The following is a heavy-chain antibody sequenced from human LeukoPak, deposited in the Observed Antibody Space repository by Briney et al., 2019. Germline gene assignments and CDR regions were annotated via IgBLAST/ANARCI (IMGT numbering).Heavy chain of an antibody. CDR2: IRYDGSNK. D-gene: IGHD3-10*01. CDR1: GFTFSSYG. CDR3: ARESTWFGELWVDY. Sequence: GGSLRLSCAASGFTFSSYGMHWVRQAPGKGLEWVAFIRYDGSNKYYADSVKGRFTISRDNAKNSLYLQMNSLRAEDTAVYYCARESTWFGELWVDYWGQGTLVTVSS. V-gene: IGHV3-30*02. J-gene: IGHJ4*02.